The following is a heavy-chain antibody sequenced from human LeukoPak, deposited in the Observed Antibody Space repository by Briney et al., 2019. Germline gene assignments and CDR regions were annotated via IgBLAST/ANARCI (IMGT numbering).Heavy chain of an antibody. CDR2: INAGNGNT. D-gene: IGHD6-13*01. CDR1: GYIFTTYA. V-gene: IGHV1-3*01. Sequence: ASVKVSCKASGYIFTTYAVHWVRQAPGQGLEWMGWINAGNGNTKYSQNFQGRVTITRDTSASTAYMELSSLRSEDTAVYYCARDISGIAAGFADWGQGTLVTVSS. CDR3: ARDISGIAAGFAD. J-gene: IGHJ4*02.